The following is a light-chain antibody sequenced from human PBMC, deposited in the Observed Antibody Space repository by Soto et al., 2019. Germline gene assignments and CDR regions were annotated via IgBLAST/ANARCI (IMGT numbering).Light chain of an antibody. V-gene: IGLV4-69*01. CDR2: LNSDGSH. J-gene: IGLJ2*01. Sequence: QAVLTQSPSASASLGASVKLTCTLSSGHSSYAIAWHQQQPEKGPRYLMKLNSDGSHSKGDGIPDRFSGSSSGAERYLTISSLQSEDEADYYCQTWCTGMQVFCGVTKLTVL. CDR1: SGHSSYA. CDR3: QTWCTGMQV.